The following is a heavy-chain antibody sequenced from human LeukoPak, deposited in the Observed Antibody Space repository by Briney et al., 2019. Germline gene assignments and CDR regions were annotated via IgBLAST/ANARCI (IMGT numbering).Heavy chain of an antibody. D-gene: IGHD3-10*01. CDR2: ISGSGGST. V-gene: IGHV3-23*01. Sequence: PGASLRLSCAASGFTFSSYAMSWVRQAPGKGLEWVSAISGSGGSTSYADSVKGRFTISRDNSKNTLYLQMNSLRAEDTAVYYCAKSRIDRAGTSGYFDYWGQGTLVTVSS. CDR3: AKSRIDRAGTSGYFDY. CDR1: GFTFSSYA. J-gene: IGHJ4*02.